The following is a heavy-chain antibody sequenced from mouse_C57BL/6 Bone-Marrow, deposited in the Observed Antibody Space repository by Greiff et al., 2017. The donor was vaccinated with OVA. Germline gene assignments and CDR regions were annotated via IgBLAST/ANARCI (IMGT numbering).Heavy chain of an antibody. Sequence: EVQGVESGGGLVQPGGSLKLSCAASGFTFSDYYMYWVRQTPEKRLEWVAYISNGGGSTYYPDTVKGRFTISRDNAKNTLYLQMSRLKSEDTAMYYCARDLGADDYDLYYAMDDWGQGTSVTVSS. J-gene: IGHJ4*01. D-gene: IGHD2-4*01. V-gene: IGHV5-12*01. CDR1: GFTFSDYY. CDR3: ARDLGADDYDLYYAMDD. CDR2: ISNGGGST.